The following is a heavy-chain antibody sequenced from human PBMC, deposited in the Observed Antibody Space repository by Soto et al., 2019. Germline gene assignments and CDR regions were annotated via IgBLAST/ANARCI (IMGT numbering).Heavy chain of an antibody. CDR2: IWSDGNRK. CDR1: GFTLSDYG. CDR3: VRGGKTAGGFDV. J-gene: IGHJ3*01. Sequence: QVQLVESGGGAVQPGRSLRLSCAASGFTLSDYGMHWVRQAPDKGLEWVAVIWSDGNRKYYADSVKGRFTISRDNPDKTLFLEMNSLTADDTAVYYCVRGGKTAGGFDVWGQGTMVTVSS. D-gene: IGHD2-15*01. V-gene: IGHV3-33*01.